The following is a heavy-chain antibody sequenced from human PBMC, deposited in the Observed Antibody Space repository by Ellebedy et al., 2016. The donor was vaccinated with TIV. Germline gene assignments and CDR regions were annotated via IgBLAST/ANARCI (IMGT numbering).Heavy chain of an antibody. Sequence: ASVKVSXKASRYTFTSYDINWVRQATGQGLEWMGWMNPNSGNTGYAQKFQGRVTMTRNTSISTAYMELSSLRSEDTAVYYCAREARNWNDVMYYYYMDVWGKGTTVTVSS. CDR3: AREARNWNDVMYYYYMDV. V-gene: IGHV1-8*01. D-gene: IGHD1-1*01. J-gene: IGHJ6*03. CDR2: MNPNSGNT. CDR1: RYTFTSYD.